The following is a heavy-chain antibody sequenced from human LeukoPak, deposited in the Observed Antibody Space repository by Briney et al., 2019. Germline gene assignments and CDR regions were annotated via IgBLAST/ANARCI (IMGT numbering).Heavy chain of an antibody. Sequence: GGSLTLSCAASGFTFSSYAMSWVRQAPGKGLEWVSAISGSGGSTYYADSVKGRFTISRDNSKNTLYLQMNSLRAEDTAVYYCAKDNRLVLTEGYSYGYGHDYWGQGTLVTVSS. CDR3: AKDNRLVLTEGYSYGYGHDY. CDR2: ISGSGGST. CDR1: GFTFSSYA. J-gene: IGHJ4*02. V-gene: IGHV3-23*01. D-gene: IGHD5-18*01.